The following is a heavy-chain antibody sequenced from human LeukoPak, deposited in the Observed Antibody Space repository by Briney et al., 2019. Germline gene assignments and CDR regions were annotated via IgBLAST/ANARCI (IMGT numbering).Heavy chain of an antibody. Sequence: GGSLRLSCAASGFIFTDYWMYWVRQAPGKGLAWVANIKEDGSEKNYVDSVKGRFTISRDNAKNSLYLQMSSLRAEDTAVYYCATFSRQQLLDDVFDIWGQGTMVTVSS. D-gene: IGHD6-13*01. CDR2: IKEDGSEK. CDR3: ATFSRQQLLDDVFDI. CDR1: GFIFTDYW. J-gene: IGHJ3*02. V-gene: IGHV3-7*01.